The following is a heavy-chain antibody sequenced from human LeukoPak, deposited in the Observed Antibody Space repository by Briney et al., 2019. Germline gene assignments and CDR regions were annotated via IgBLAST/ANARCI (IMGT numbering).Heavy chain of an antibody. J-gene: IGHJ6*03. D-gene: IGHD4-11*01. CDR3: ARGRVSSSTWYSTYYYFFYMDF. CDR1: DDFSTMYY. Sequence: SETLTLTCTVSDDFSTMYYSTWIRQPPGKRLEWIGYVDHTGSTKFNPSLNGRVSISRDTSNKFFSLRLRSVTAADTAVYFCARGRVSSSTWYSTYYYFFYMDFWGKGTTVTVSS. V-gene: IGHV4-59*01. CDR2: VDHTGST.